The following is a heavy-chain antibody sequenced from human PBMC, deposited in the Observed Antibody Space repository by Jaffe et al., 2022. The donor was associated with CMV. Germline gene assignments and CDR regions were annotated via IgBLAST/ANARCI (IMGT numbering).Heavy chain of an antibody. CDR2: IDWDDDK. V-gene: IGHV2-70*01. CDR1: GFSLSTSGMC. D-gene: IGHD4-4*01. CDR3: ARIPPDYSNYYYGMDV. J-gene: IGHJ6*02. Sequence: QVTLRESGPALVKPTQTLTLTCTFSGFSLSTSGMCVSWIRQPPGKALEWLALIDWDDDKYYSTSLKTRLTISKDTSKNQVVLTMTNMDPVDTATYYCARIPPDYSNYYYGMDVWGQGTTVTVSS.